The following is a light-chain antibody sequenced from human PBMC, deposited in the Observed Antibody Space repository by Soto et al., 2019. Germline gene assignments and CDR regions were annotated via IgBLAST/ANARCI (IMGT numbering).Light chain of an antibody. V-gene: IGLV2-14*01. CDR2: DVS. CDR3: SSYTSSSTPLYV. CDR1: SSDVGGYNY. Sequence: QPVVTQPASVSGSPGQSITISCTGTSSDVGGYNYVSWYQQHPGKAPKLMIYDVSNRPSGVSNRFSGSKSGNTASLTISGLQAEDEADYYCSSYTSSSTPLYVFGTGTKLTVL. J-gene: IGLJ1*01.